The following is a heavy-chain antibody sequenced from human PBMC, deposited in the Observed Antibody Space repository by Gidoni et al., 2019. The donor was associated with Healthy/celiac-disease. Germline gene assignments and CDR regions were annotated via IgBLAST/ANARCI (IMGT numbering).Heavy chain of an antibody. CDR2: ISYDGSNK. Sequence: QVQLLESVGGVVQPGRSLRLSCAASGFTFSSYSMPWVRQAPGKGLEWVAVISYDGSNKYYADSVKGRFTISRDNSKNTLYLQMNSRRAEDTAVYYCARIPDCSSTSCYPESSFWGQGTLVTVSS. J-gene: IGHJ4*02. CDR3: ARIPDCSSTSCYPESSF. V-gene: IGHV3-30-3*01. CDR1: GFTFSSYS. D-gene: IGHD2-2*01.